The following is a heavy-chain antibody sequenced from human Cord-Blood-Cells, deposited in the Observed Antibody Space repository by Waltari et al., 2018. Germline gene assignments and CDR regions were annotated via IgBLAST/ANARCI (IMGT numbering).Heavy chain of an antibody. CDR2: IYHSGST. CDR1: GYSISSGYY. D-gene: IGHD3-10*01. J-gene: IGHJ3*02. CDR3: ARDDRGSREADDAFDI. Sequence: QVQLQESGPGLVKPSETLSLTCAVPGYSISSGYYWGWIRQPPGKGLEWIGSIYHSGSTYYNPSLKSRVTISVDTSKNQFSLKLSSVTAADTAVYYCARDDRGSREADDAFDIWGQGTMVTVSS. V-gene: IGHV4-38-2*02.